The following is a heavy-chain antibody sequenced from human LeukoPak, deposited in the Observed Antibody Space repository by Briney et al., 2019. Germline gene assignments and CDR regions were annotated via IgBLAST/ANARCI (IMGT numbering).Heavy chain of an antibody. CDR2: IKQDGSEK. J-gene: IGHJ4*02. CDR1: GFTFSSYT. Sequence: GGSPRLSCLVSGFTFSSYTMHWVRQAPGKGLEWVANIKQDGSEKYYVDSAKGRFTISRDNAKNSLYLQMNSLRAEDTAVYYCATDLGSSRPNFWGQGILVTVSS. V-gene: IGHV3-7*01. CDR3: ATDLGSSRPNF. D-gene: IGHD6-13*01.